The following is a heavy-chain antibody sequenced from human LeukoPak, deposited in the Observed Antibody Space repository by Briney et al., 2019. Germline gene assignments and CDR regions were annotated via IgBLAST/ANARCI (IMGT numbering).Heavy chain of an antibody. CDR1: GFTFSSYD. Sequence: GGSLRLSCAASGFTFSSYDMHWVRQATGKGLEWVSAIETAGDTYYAESVKGRFTISRENAKNSLYLQMNSLRAGDTAVYYCARGSGPWEWGQGTLVTVSS. V-gene: IGHV3-13*01. CDR2: IETAGDT. D-gene: IGHD1-26*01. CDR3: ARGSGPWE. J-gene: IGHJ4*02.